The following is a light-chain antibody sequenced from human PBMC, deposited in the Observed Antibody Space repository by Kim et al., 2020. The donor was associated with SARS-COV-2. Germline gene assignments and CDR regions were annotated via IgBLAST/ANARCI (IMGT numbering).Light chain of an antibody. CDR3: QQRSNWPPG. Sequence: EIVLTQSPATLSLSPGERATLSCRASQSVSSYLAWYQQKPGQAPRLLIYDASNRATGIPARFSGSGSGTDFTLTISSLEPEEFAVYYCQQRSNWPPGFGQGTKVDIK. V-gene: IGKV3-11*01. CDR1: QSVSSY. CDR2: DAS. J-gene: IGKJ1*01.